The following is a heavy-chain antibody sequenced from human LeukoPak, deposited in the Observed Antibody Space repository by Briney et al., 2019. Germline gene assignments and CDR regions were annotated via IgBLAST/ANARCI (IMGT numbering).Heavy chain of an antibody. D-gene: IGHD6-19*01. CDR1: GFTFSSYS. V-gene: IGHV3-21*01. J-gene: IGHJ6*02. CDR2: ISSSSSYI. Sequence: GGSLRLSCAASGFTFSSYSMNWVRQAPGKGLEWVSSISSSSSYIYYADSVKGRFTISRDNAKNSLYLQMNSLRAEDTAVYYCAGDSSGHYGMDVWGQGTTVTVSS. CDR3: AGDSSGHYGMDV.